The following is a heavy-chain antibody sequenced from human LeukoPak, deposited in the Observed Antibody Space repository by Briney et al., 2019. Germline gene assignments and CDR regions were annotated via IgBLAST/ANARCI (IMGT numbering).Heavy chain of an antibody. CDR2: IYHSGTT. J-gene: IGHJ4*01. CDR1: GGSIRSSDW. D-gene: IGHD3-10*01. CDR3: ARAAAWFGES. V-gene: IGHV4-4*02. Sequence: SETLSLTCAVSGGSIRSSDWWSWVRQPPGKGLEWIGDIYHSGTTNYNPSLKSRVTISVDKSKNQFSLRLSSVTAADTAVYYCARAAAWFGESWGHGTLVTVSS.